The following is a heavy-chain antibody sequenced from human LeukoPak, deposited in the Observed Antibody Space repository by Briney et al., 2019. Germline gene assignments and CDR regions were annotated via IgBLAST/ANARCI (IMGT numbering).Heavy chain of an antibody. V-gene: IGHV3-21*01. J-gene: IGHJ4*02. CDR1: GFTFNTYS. CDR3: ARAGILTGYSIDY. Sequence: KAGGSLRLSCAASGFTFNTYSMNWVRQAPGKGLEWVSSISSSSSYIYYADSVKGRFTISRDNAKTSLYLQMNSLRAEDTAVYYCARAGILTGYSIDYWGQGTLVTVSS. CDR2: ISSSSSYI. D-gene: IGHD3-9*01.